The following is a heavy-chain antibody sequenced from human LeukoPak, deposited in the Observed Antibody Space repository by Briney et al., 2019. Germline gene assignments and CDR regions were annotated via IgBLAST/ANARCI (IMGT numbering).Heavy chain of an antibody. J-gene: IGHJ4*02. Sequence: GGSLKLSCAASGFTFSGSAMHWVRQASGKGLEWVGRIRSKANSYATAYAASVKGRFTISRDDSKNTAYLQMNSLKTEDTAVYYCTRHGNYYDSSGIDYWGRGTLVTVSS. D-gene: IGHD3-22*01. V-gene: IGHV3-73*01. CDR2: IRSKANSYAT. CDR3: TRHGNYYDSSGIDY. CDR1: GFTFSGSA.